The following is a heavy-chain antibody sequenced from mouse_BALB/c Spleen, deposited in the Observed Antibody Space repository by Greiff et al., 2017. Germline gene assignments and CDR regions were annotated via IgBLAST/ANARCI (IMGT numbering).Heavy chain of an antibody. V-gene: IGHV2-9*02. Sequence: VKLMESGPGLVAPSQSLSITCTVSGFSLTSYGVHWVRQPPGKGLEWLGVIWAGGSTNYNSALMSRLSISKDNSKSQVFLKMNSLQTDDTAMYYCAGGYDGYLPFDYWGQGTTLTVSS. CDR1: GFSLTSYG. J-gene: IGHJ2*01. CDR2: IWAGGST. CDR3: AGGYDGYLPFDY. D-gene: IGHD2-3*01.